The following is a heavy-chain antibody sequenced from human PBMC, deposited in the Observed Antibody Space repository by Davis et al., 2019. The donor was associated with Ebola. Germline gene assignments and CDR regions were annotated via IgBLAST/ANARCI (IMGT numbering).Heavy chain of an antibody. D-gene: IGHD6-6*01. V-gene: IGHV3-30*18. CDR2: ISYDGSNK. CDR1: GFTFSSYG. Sequence: GESLKISCAASGFTFSSYGMHWVRQAPGKGLEWVAVISYDGSNKYYADSVKGRFTISRDNSKNTLYLQMNSLRAEDTAVYYCAKEGGGLYSSSFLTHYYYGMDVWGQGTTVTVSS. CDR3: AKEGGGLYSSSFLTHYYYGMDV. J-gene: IGHJ6*02.